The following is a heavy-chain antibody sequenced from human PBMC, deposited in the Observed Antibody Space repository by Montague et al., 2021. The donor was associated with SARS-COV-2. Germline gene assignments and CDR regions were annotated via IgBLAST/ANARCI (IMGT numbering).Heavy chain of an antibody. CDR1: GGSISSINYY. V-gene: IGHV4-39*02. Sequence: SETLSLTCNVSGGSISSINYYWGWIRQPPGKGLEWIGNLYNGGTTYYSPSLKSRVTISLDTSKNHFSLHMASVTAADTAVYYCARTSKLRESSSGNYYYHWLDVWGQGSAVTVSS. D-gene: IGHD3-10*01. J-gene: IGHJ6*02. CDR3: ARTSKLRESSSGNYYYHWLDV. CDR2: LYNGGTT.